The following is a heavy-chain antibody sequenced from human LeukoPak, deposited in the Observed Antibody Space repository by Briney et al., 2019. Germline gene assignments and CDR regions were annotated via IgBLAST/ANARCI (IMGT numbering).Heavy chain of an antibody. Sequence: GGSLRLSCAASGFTFSSYSMNWVRQAPGKGLEWVSSISSSSSYIYYADSVKGRFTISRDNAKNSLYLQMNSVRAEDTAVYYCARGGPWWELPYYYYGMDVWGQGTTVTVSS. J-gene: IGHJ6*02. CDR1: GFTFSSYS. CDR3: ARGGPWWELPYYYYGMDV. CDR2: ISSSSSYI. D-gene: IGHD1-26*01. V-gene: IGHV3-21*01.